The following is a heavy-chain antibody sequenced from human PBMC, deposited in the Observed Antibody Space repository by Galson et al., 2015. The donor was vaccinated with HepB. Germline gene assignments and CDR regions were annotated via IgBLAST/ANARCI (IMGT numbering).Heavy chain of an antibody. J-gene: IGHJ5*02. Sequence: SCKASGYTFTNYYVHWARQAPGQGLEWMGIINPSGGRTRYAQKFQGRVTMTRDTSTRTVYMELSSLRFEDTAVYYCTRDQGYYDFWSGYYNWFDPWGQGTLVTVSS. D-gene: IGHD3-3*01. CDR1: GYTFTNYY. CDR2: INPSGGRT. V-gene: IGHV1-46*03. CDR3: TRDQGYYDFWSGYYNWFDP.